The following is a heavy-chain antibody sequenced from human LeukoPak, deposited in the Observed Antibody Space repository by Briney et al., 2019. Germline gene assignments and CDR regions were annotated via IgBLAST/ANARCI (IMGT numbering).Heavy chain of an antibody. V-gene: IGHV4-34*01. CDR3: ARARIVVVPAAIPRAYRYYYGMDV. Sequence: SETLSLTCAVYGGSFSGYYWSWIRQPPGKGLEWIGEINHSGSTNYNPSLKSRVTISVDTSKNQFSLKLSSVTAADTAVYYCARARIVVVPAAIPRAYRYYYGMDVWGQGTTVTVSS. J-gene: IGHJ6*02. D-gene: IGHD2-2*02. CDR2: INHSGST. CDR1: GGSFSGYY.